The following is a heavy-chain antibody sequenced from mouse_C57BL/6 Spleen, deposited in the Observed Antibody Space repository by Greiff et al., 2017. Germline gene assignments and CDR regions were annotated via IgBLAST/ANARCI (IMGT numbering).Heavy chain of an antibody. CDR3: AREEGPGFAY. Sequence: EVPRVESGGGLVKPGGSLKLSCAASGFTFSDYGMHWVRQAPEKGLEWVAYISSGSSTLYYADTVKGRFTISRDNAKNTLFLQMTSLRSEDTAMYYCAREEGPGFAYWGQGTLVTVSA. CDR2: ISSGSSTL. J-gene: IGHJ3*01. CDR1: GFTFSDYG. V-gene: IGHV5-17*01. D-gene: IGHD3-3*01.